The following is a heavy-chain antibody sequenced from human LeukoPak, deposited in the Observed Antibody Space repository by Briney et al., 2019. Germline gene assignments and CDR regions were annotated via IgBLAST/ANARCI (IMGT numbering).Heavy chain of an antibody. CDR2: IYTSGST. CDR3: ARNMVRGVIRSYYYYMDV. D-gene: IGHD3-10*01. CDR1: GGSISSYY. J-gene: IGHJ6*03. Sequence: SETLSLTCTVSGGSISSYYWSWIRQPAGKGLEWIGRIYTSGSTNYNPSLKSRVTISVDTSKNQFSLKLSSVTAADTAVYYCARNMVRGVIRSYYYYMDVWGKGTTVTISS. V-gene: IGHV4-4*07.